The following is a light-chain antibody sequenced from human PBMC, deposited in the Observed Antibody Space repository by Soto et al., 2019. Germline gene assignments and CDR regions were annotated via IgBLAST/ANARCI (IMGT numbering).Light chain of an antibody. CDR1: QSVSATY. J-gene: IGKJ2*01. CDR3: QLYVSSPMYT. V-gene: IGKV3-20*01. Sequence: EIVLAQSPGTLSLSPGDRATASCRSRQSVSATYLAWYQQKPGQAPRLLIYGASNRATGIPDRFTGSGSGTDFTLTISRLESEDFAVYFCQLYVSSPMYTFGQGTKVDIK. CDR2: GAS.